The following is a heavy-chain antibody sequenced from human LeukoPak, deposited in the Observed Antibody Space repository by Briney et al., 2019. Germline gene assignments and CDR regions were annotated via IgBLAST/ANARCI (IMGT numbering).Heavy chain of an antibody. CDR3: ARYLAAGYFDL. D-gene: IGHD6-25*01. CDR1: GGSIVRYY. J-gene: IGHJ2*01. V-gene: IGHV4-59*08. CDR2: IYYTGNT. Sequence: PSETLSLTCSVSGGSIVRYYWSWIRQPPGKGLEWIGYIYYTGNTNYNPSLKSRLTISVDTSKNQFSLKLSSVTAADTAVYYCARYLAAGYFDLWGRGTRVTVSP.